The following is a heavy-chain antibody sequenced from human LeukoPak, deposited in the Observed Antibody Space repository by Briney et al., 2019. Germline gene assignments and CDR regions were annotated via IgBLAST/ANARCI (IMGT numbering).Heavy chain of an antibody. CDR1: GGSISSHY. Sequence: SETLSLTCTVSGGSISSHYWSWIRQPPGKGLEWIGWIYYTGSTNYNPSLKSRVTISVDTSKNQFSLKLTSVTAADTAVYYCARDLFVPGTTVTQVDPSYYYGMDVWGQGTTVTVSS. J-gene: IGHJ6*02. V-gene: IGHV4-59*11. CDR2: IYYTGST. D-gene: IGHD4-17*01. CDR3: ARDLFVPGTTVTQVDPSYYYGMDV.